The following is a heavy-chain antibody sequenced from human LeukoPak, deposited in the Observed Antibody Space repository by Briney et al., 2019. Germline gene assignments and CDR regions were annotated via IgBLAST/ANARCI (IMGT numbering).Heavy chain of an antibody. CDR2: IYTSGST. Sequence: SETLSLTCTVSGGSVGSYYWSWIRQPAGKGLEWIGRIYTSGSTNYNPSLKSRVTMSVDTSKNQFSLKLSSVTAADTAVYYCAREELSTLFDYWGQGTLVTVSS. CDR1: GGSVGSYY. CDR3: AREELSTLFDY. J-gene: IGHJ4*02. D-gene: IGHD1-26*01. V-gene: IGHV4-4*07.